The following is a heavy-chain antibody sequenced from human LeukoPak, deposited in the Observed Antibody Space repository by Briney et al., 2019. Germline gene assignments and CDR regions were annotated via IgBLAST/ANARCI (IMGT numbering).Heavy chain of an antibody. CDR1: GFTFINYA. D-gene: IGHD1-1*01. Sequence: GGSLSLSCEPSGFTFINYAMPWFGKAPAKGLEWVEIMCSDGSDKYHVNSVEGRFTISRDTSKNTLYLQMNNLRTEDTAVYYCAKDGGTVCHVINYSFDSWGQGTLVTVSS. CDR3: AKDGGTVCHVINYSFDS. V-gene: IGHV3-30*02. CDR2: MCSDGSDK. J-gene: IGHJ4*02.